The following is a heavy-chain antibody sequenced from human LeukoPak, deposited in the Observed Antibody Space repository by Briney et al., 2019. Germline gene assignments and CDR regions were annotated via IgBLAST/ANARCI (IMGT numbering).Heavy chain of an antibody. Sequence: GGSLRLSCAASGFTFSSYGMHWVRQAPGKGLEWVSSISSSSSYIYYADSVKGRFTISRDNAKNSLYLQMNSLRAEDTAVYYCARDPRTYDFWSGYSSDFDYWGQGTLVTVSS. CDR1: GFTFSSYG. D-gene: IGHD3-3*01. J-gene: IGHJ4*02. CDR2: ISSSSSYI. V-gene: IGHV3-21*01. CDR3: ARDPRTYDFWSGYSSDFDY.